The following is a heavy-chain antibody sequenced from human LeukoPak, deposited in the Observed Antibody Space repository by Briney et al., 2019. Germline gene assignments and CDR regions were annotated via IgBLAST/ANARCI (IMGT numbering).Heavy chain of an antibody. Sequence: SETLSLTCNVSGGSISSGGYYWSWIRQHPGKGLEWIGYIYYSGSTYYNPSLKSRVTISVDTSKNQFSLKLSSVTAADTAVYYCARVREITGMEAGGYFDYWGQGTLVTVSS. D-gene: IGHD1-20*01. CDR2: IYYSGST. J-gene: IGHJ4*02. V-gene: IGHV4-31*03. CDR3: ARVREITGMEAGGYFDY. CDR1: GGSISSGGYY.